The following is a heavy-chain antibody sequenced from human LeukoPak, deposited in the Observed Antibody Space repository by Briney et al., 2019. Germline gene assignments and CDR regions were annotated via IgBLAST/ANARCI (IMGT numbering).Heavy chain of an antibody. CDR3: ARGRGSSYYYGMDV. V-gene: IGHV4-34*01. Sequence: SETLSLTCAVYGGSFSGYYWSWIRQPPGKGLEWIGEINHSGSTNCNPSLKSRVTISVDTSKNQFSLKLSSVTAADTAVYYCARGRGSSYYYGMDVWGQGTTVTVSS. J-gene: IGHJ6*02. D-gene: IGHD2-15*01. CDR1: GGSFSGYY. CDR2: INHSGST.